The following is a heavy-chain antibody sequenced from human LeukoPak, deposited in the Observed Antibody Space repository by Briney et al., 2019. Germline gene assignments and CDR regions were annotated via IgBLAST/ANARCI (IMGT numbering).Heavy chain of an antibody. J-gene: IGHJ4*02. CDR3: ARDRGSTVTTDY. D-gene: IGHD4-11*01. CDR2: ISSSGII. V-gene: IGHV3-69-1*01. Sequence: GGSLRLSCAASGFTFSSHNMNWVRQAPGKGLEWVSYISSSGIIYYADSVKGRFTISRDNAKNSLYLQMNSLRAEDTAVYYCARDRGSTVTTDYWGQGTLVTVSS. CDR1: GFTFSSHN.